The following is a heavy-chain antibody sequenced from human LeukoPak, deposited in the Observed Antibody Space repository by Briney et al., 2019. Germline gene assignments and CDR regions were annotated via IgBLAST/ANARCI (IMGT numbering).Heavy chain of an antibody. CDR1: GFTFSSYG. CDR2: IRYDGSNK. CDR3: AKEHIRDFDY. J-gene: IGHJ4*02. Sequence: GRSLRLSCAASGFTFSSYGMHWVRQAPGKGLEWVAFIRYDGSNKYYADSVKGRFTISRDNSKNTLYLQMNSLRAEDTAVYYCAKEHIRDFDYWGQGTLVTVSS. D-gene: IGHD2-2*02. V-gene: IGHV3-30*02.